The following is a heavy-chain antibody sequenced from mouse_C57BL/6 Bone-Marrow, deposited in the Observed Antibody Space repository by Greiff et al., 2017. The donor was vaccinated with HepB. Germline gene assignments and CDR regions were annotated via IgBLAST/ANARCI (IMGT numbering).Heavy chain of an antibody. D-gene: IGHD1-1*01. CDR1: GFTFSDYY. Sequence: EVKVVESGGGLVQPGGSLKLSCAASGFTFSDYYMYWVRQTPEKRLEWVAYISNGGGSTYYPDNVKGRFTISRDNAKNTLYLQMSRLTSEDTAMYYCARRGTTVVAHWYFDDWGTGTTVTVSS. J-gene: IGHJ1*03. V-gene: IGHV5-12*01. CDR2: ISNGGGST. CDR3: ARRGTTVVAHWYFDD.